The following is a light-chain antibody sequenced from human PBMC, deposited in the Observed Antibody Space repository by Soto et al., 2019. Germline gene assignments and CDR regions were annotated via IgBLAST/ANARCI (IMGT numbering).Light chain of an antibody. V-gene: IGKV1-33*01. Sequence: DIQMTQSPGALSASAGDRVTITCQASQDISDVLNWYQQQPGKAPKVLIYDASKLQTGVPSRFSGRGSGKDFTFTISSLQPDDSGTYYCQQFYDLPITFGQGTRLEIK. CDR1: QDISDV. CDR3: QQFYDLPIT. CDR2: DAS. J-gene: IGKJ5*01.